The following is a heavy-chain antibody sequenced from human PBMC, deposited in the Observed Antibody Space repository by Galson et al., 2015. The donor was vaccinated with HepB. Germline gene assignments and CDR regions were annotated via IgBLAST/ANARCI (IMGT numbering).Heavy chain of an antibody. J-gene: IGHJ4*02. CDR2: ISYDGSNK. V-gene: IGHV3-30-3*01. CDR3: AREGGYIVGATNFDY. D-gene: IGHD1-26*01. CDR1: GFTFSSYA. Sequence: SLRLSCAASGFTFSSYAMHWVRQAPGKGLEWVAVISYDGSNKYYADSVKGRFTISRDNSKNTLYLQMNSLRAEDTAVYYCAREGGYIVGATNFDYWGQGTLVTASS.